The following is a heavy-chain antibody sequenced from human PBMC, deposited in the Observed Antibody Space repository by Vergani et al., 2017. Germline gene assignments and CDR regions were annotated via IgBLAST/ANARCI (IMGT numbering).Heavy chain of an antibody. CDR1: GGSISSSSYY. Sequence: QLQLQESGPGLVKPSETLSLTCTVSGGSISSSSYYWGWIRQPPGKGLEWIGSIYYSGSTYYNPSLKSRVTISVDTSKNQFSLKLSAVTAADTAVYYCARVRREKNYFDYWGQGTLVTVSS. CDR3: ARVRREKNYFDY. CDR2: IYYSGST. V-gene: IGHV4-39*07. J-gene: IGHJ4*02.